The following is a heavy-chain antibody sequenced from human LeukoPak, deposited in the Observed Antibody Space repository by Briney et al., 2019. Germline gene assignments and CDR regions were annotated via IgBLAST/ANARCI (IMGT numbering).Heavy chain of an antibody. J-gene: IGHJ4*02. CDR3: ARDRGTWNDDGFDY. CDR1: GDSISSSSYF. D-gene: IGHD1-1*01. CDR2: IYYTGST. V-gene: IGHV4-39*07. Sequence: SETLSLTCTVSGDSISSSSYFWGWIRQPPGKGLEWIGSIYYTGSTDYTPSLKSRATISADTSKNQFSLKLTSVTAADTAVYYCARDRGTWNDDGFDYWGQGTLVTVSS.